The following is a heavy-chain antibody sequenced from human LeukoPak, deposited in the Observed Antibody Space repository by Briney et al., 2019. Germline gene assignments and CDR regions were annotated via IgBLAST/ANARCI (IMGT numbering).Heavy chain of an antibody. V-gene: IGHV1-69*05. D-gene: IGHD3-22*01. CDR1: GGTFSSYA. J-gene: IGHJ6*03. Sequence: SVKVSCKASGGTFSSYAISWVRQAPGQGLEWMGRIIPIFGTTNYAQKFQGRVTITTDESTSTAYMELSSLRSEDTAVYYCARSSYDSSGYSAQGGYYYMDVWGKGTTVTVSS. CDR3: ARSSYDSSGYSAQGGYYYMDV. CDR2: IIPIFGTT.